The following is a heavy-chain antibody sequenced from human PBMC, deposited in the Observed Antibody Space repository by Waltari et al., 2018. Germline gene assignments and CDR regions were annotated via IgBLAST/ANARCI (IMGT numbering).Heavy chain of an antibody. J-gene: IGHJ3*01. Sequence: QVQLVESGGGVVQPGRSLRLSCAASGLTFSSYAMHWVRQAPGKGLEWVALISSDGNNKYFTDSVQGRFTISRDNSKNTLYLQMNSLRADDTALYYCAREDGGTVTDAFDLWGQGTMVTVSS. CDR3: AREDGGTVTDAFDL. V-gene: IGHV3-30*10. CDR2: ISSDGNNK. CDR1: GLTFSSYA. D-gene: IGHD3-10*01.